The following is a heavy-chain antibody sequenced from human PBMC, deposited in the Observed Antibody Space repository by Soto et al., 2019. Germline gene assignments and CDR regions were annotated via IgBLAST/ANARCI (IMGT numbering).Heavy chain of an antibody. CDR2: ISYDGGHK. CDR1: EFTFSSYA. D-gene: IGHD4-4*01. CDR3: ARVKTDYSNPRGPFFFYGVDV. V-gene: IGHV3-30-3*01. J-gene: IGHJ6*02. Sequence: QVQLVESGGGVVHPERSLRLSCSASEFTFSSYAMHWVRQAPGKGLEWVAGISYDGGHKFYGDSVRGRFTISRDSYKTTVFMEMNSLRPEDTAAYYCARVKTDYSNPRGPFFFYGVDVWGQGTTVTVSS.